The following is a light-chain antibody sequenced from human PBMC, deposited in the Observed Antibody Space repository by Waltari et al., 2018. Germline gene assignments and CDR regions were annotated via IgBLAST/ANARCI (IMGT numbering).Light chain of an antibody. J-gene: IGKJ2*03. CDR3: QQYGDMYS. V-gene: IGKV3-20*01. Sequence: EIVLTQSPGTLSLSPGERATLSCRASQSVSSNYLAWYQRKPSQAPSLLIYGASSRATGFPDRCSGSGSGTDFTLTISRLEPEDFAVFYCQQYGDMYSFGQGTRLEIK. CDR2: GAS. CDR1: QSVSSNY.